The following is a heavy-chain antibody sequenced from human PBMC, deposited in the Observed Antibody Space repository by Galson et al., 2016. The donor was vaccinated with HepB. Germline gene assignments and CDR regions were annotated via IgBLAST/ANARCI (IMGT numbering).Heavy chain of an antibody. CDR3: ASEDYSFRY. Sequence: SETLSLTCTVSGASIVSAHWCSWVRQPPGMGLEWIGEIDHSETTHYNPSLESRVSISVDNSKNQFSLKLSSVTAADTAVYYCASEDYSFRYWGQGTLLTVSS. CDR1: GASIVSAHW. V-gene: IGHV4-4*02. CDR2: IDHSETT. D-gene: IGHD3-10*01. J-gene: IGHJ1*01.